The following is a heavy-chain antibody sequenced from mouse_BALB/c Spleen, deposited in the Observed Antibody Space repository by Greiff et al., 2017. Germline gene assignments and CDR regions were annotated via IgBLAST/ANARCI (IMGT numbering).Heavy chain of an antibody. V-gene: IGHV1-31*01. J-gene: IGHJ4*01. Sequence: VQLKQSGPELVKPGASVKISCKASGYSFTGYYMHWVKQSHVKSLEWIGRINPYNGATSYNQNFKDKASLTVDKSSSTAYMELHSLTSEDSAVYYCAPTVVDAMDYWGQGTSVTVSS. CDR1: GYSFTGYY. CDR3: APTVVDAMDY. D-gene: IGHD1-1*01. CDR2: INPYNGAT.